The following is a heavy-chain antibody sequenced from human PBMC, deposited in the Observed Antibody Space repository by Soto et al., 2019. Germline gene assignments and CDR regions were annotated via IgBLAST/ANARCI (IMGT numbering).Heavy chain of an antibody. V-gene: IGHV1-3*01. CDR1: GYTFTNYA. D-gene: IGHD6-13*01. Sequence: ASVNVSCKASGYTFTNYAMHWVRQAPGQRLEWMGWINAGNGNTKYSQKFQGRVTITRDTSASTAYMELSSLRSEDTAVYYCASPRGYSSSWYMFDYWGQGTLVTVSS. CDR3: ASPRGYSSSWYMFDY. CDR2: INAGNGNT. J-gene: IGHJ4*02.